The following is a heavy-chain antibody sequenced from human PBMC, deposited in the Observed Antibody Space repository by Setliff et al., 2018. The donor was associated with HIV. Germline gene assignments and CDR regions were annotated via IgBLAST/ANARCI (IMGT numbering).Heavy chain of an antibody. CDR2: MYYTGTT. CDR1: GYSVSSGYY. J-gene: IGHJ5*02. Sequence: PSETLSLTCAVSGYSVSSGYYWAWIRQAPGKGLQWTGQMYYTGTTDYNPSLSSRVTISQDKSRNQFSLKLTSVTATDTAIYYCARGVGIGGNWFDPWGQGIMVTVSS. V-gene: IGHV4-38-2*01. D-gene: IGHD2-15*01. CDR3: ARGVGIGGNWFDP.